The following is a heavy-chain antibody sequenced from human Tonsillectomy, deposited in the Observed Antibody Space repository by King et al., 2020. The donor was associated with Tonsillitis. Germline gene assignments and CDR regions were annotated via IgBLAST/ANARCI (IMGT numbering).Heavy chain of an antibody. CDR1: GGSISSYY. CDR3: ARDVGFKLNSLYYFDS. J-gene: IGHJ4*02. D-gene: IGHD1-26*01. CDR2: IYYSGST. Sequence: VQLQESGPGLVKPSETLSLTCTVSGGSISSYYWSWIRQPPGKGLEWIGYIYYSGSTNYNPSLKSRVTISVDTSKNQFSLKLSSVTAADTAVYYCARDVGFKLNSLYYFDSWGQGTLVTVSS. V-gene: IGHV4-59*01.